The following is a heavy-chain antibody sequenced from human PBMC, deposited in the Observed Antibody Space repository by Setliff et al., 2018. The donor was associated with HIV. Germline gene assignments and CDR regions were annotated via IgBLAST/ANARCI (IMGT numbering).Heavy chain of an antibody. CDR1: GYTFTRYD. CDR2: MNPQSGDT. V-gene: IGHV1-8*01. J-gene: IGHJ4*03. Sequence: ASVKGSCKASGYTFTRYDINWVRQAPGQGLEWMAWMNPQSGDTGYAHKFQDRVTVTGNTSIKTAYMELSSLRSDDTAVYYCARTALHYYDSSGYLDNWGQGTLVTVSS. CDR3: ARTALHYYDSSGYLDN. D-gene: IGHD3-22*01.